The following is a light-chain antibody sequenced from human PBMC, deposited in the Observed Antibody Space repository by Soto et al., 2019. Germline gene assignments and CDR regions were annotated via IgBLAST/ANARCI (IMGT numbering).Light chain of an antibody. CDR1: QGISNW. V-gene: IGKV1-12*01. J-gene: IGKJ4*01. Sequence: DIQMTQSPSSGAASVGDRVSITCRASQGISNWLAWYQQKPGRAPKLLISTGSSLQSGVTSRFSGTGSGTDFTLTISSLQPEDVATYYCQQANSFPLTFGGGTKVEIK. CDR3: QQANSFPLT. CDR2: TGS.